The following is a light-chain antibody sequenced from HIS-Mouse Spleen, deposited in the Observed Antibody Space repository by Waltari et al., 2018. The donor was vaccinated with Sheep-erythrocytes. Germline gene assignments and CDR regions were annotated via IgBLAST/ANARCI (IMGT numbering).Light chain of an antibody. V-gene: IGLV2-23*01. Sequence: GQSITISCTGTSSDVGSYNLVSWYQQHPGKAPKLMIYEGSKRPSGVSNRFSGSKSGNTAPLTISGLQAEDEADYYCCSYAGSYNHVFATGTKVTVL. J-gene: IGLJ1*01. CDR3: CSYAGSYNHV. CDR1: SSDVGSYNL. CDR2: EGS.